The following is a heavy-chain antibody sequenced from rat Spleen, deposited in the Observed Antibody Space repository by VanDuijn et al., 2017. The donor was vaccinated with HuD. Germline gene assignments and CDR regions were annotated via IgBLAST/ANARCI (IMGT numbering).Heavy chain of an antibody. V-gene: IGHV5-25*01. Sequence: EVQLVESDGGLVQPGRSLKFSCAASGFTFSDYSMAWVRQAPTRGLEWVATINTGGGNTYYRGSVKGRFIISRDNAKSTLYLQMDSLRSEDTATYYCVRLLGAPDWYFDFWGPGAMVTVSS. CDR3: VRLLGAPDWYFDF. CDR1: GFTFSDYS. CDR2: INTGGGNT. D-gene: IGHD5-1*01. J-gene: IGHJ1*01.